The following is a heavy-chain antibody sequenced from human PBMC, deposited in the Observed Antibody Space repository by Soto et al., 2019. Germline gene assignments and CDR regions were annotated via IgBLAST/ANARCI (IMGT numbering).Heavy chain of an antibody. CDR2: ISGSGGST. V-gene: IGHV3-23*01. CDR3: XXRTLYXXXXPPH. D-gene: IGHD2-8*01. J-gene: IGHJ4*02. Sequence: EVQLLESGGGLVQPGGSLRLSCAASGFTFSSYAMSWVRQAPGKGXEWVSAISGSGGSTYYADSVKGRFTISRDNSKXXXXXXXXXXXXXXXXXXXXXXRTLYXXXXPPHWGQGTLVTVSS. CDR1: GFTFSSYA.